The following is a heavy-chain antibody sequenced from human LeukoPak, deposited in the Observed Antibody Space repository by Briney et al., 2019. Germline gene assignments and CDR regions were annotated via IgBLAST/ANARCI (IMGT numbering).Heavy chain of an antibody. Sequence: ASVKVSCKASGHTFTSYDINWVRQATGQGLEWMGWMNPNNGNTGYAQKFQGRVTMTRNTSISTAYMELSSLRSEDTAVYYCARKSYVWGSYRPDDALDIWGQGTMVTVSS. CDR2: MNPNNGNT. J-gene: IGHJ3*02. V-gene: IGHV1-8*01. D-gene: IGHD3-16*02. CDR3: ARKSYVWGSYRPDDALDI. CDR1: GHTFTSYD.